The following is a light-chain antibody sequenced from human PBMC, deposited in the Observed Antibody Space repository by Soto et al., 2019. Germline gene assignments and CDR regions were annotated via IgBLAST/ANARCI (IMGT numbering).Light chain of an antibody. CDR2: AAS. CDR3: QQSYITLIP. J-gene: IGKJ5*01. CDR1: QIISIY. V-gene: IGKV1-39*01. Sequence: DIQMTQSPSSLSASVGDRVTITCRASQIISIYLNWYQQKPGKAPKLLIYAASSLQSGVPSRFSGSGSGTDFTLTISSLQPEDFATYYCQQSYITLIPFGQGARLEIK.